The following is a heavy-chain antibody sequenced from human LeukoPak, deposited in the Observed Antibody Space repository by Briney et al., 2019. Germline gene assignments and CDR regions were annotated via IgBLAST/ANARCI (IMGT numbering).Heavy chain of an antibody. Sequence: SEALSLTCTVSGGSISSYYWSWIRQPPGKGLEWIGYIYYSGSTNYNPSLKSRVTISVDTSKNQFSLKLSSVTAADTAVYYCARHRVIVGATGGFDYWGQGTLVTVSS. V-gene: IGHV4-59*08. CDR1: GGSISSYY. CDR2: IYYSGST. J-gene: IGHJ4*02. CDR3: ARHRVIVGATGGFDY. D-gene: IGHD1-26*01.